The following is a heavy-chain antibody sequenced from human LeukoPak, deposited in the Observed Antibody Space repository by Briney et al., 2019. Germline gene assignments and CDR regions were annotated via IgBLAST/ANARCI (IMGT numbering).Heavy chain of an antibody. J-gene: IGHJ6*02. CDR2: INPNSGGT. CDR3: AREAGYSSGWYGFIPDPADYYGMDV. V-gene: IGHV1-2*02. CDR1: GYTFTGYY. D-gene: IGHD6-19*01. Sequence: ASVKVSCKASGYTFTGYYMHWVRQAPGQGLEWMGWINPNSGGTNYAQKFQGRVTMTTDTSTSTAYMELRSLRSDDTAVYYCAREAGYSSGWYGFIPDPADYYGMDVWGQGTTVTVSS.